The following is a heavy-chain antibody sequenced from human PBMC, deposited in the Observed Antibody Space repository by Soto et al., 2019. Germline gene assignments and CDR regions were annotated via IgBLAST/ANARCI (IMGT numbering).Heavy chain of an antibody. V-gene: IGHV4-59*01. D-gene: IGHD6-19*01. CDR3: ARDLGSVAGTDPNLFDP. CDR1: GGSISSYY. Sequence: QVQLQESGPGLVKPSETLSLTCTVSGGSISSYYWSWIRQPPLKGLEWIGYIYYSGSTHYNPSLKGRVTIAVDTSRNQFSLKLSSVTAADTAVYYCARDLGSVAGTDPNLFDPWGQGTLVTVSS. CDR2: IYYSGST. J-gene: IGHJ5*02.